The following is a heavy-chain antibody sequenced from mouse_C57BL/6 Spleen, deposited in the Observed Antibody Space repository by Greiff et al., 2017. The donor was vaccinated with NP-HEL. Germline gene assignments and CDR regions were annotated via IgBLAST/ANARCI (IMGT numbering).Heavy chain of an antibody. CDR1: GYTFTSYW. V-gene: IGHV1-69*01. CDR3: ATTAQALDY. D-gene: IGHD3-2*02. Sequence: QVQLQQPGAELVMPGASVKLSCKASGYTFTSYWMHWVKQRPGQGLEWIGEIDPSASYTNYNQKFKGKSTLTVDKSSSTAYMQRSSLTSEDSAVYYCATTAQALDYWGQGTTLTVSS. J-gene: IGHJ2*01. CDR2: IDPSASYT.